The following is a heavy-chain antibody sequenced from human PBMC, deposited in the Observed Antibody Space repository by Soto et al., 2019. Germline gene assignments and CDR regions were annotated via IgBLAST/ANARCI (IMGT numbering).Heavy chain of an antibody. Sequence: PSETLSLTCAVYGGSFSGYYWSWIRQPPGKGLEWIGEINHSGSTNYNPSLKSRVTISVDTSKNQFSLKLSSVTAADTAVYYCARTVRGVIRYMDVWGKGTAVTVSS. D-gene: IGHD3-10*01. CDR2: INHSGST. V-gene: IGHV4-34*01. J-gene: IGHJ6*03. CDR1: GGSFSGYY. CDR3: ARTVRGVIRYMDV.